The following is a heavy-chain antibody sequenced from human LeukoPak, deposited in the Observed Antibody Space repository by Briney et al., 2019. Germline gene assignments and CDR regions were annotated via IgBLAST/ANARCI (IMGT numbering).Heavy chain of an antibody. CDR2: INQDGSVK. CDR1: GFTFSTNW. J-gene: IGHJ4*02. CDR3: ARDGVAPGIYFDY. Sequence: GGSLRLSCVASGFTFSTNWMSWVRQAPGKGLEWVANINQDGSVKYYVDSVKGRFTISRDNAKNSLYLQVNSLRAEDSAVYYCARDGVAPGIYFDYWGQGTLVTVSS. D-gene: IGHD2-2*01. V-gene: IGHV3-7*05.